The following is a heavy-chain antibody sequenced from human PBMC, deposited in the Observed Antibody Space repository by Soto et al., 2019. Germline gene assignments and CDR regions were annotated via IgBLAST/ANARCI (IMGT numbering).Heavy chain of an antibody. CDR3: AKRDTSGFLQYFDN. CDR1: INYA. CDR2: IGPNVGTV. V-gene: IGHV1-69*05. Sequence: INYALNRPRDRAGQGREWMGGIGPNVGTVNYAQNVRGKVTITTDKSKGTTYMELSSLRSEDTALYDCAKRDTSGFLQYFDNWGQGTQVTVSS. D-gene: IGHD3-3*01. J-gene: IGHJ4*02.